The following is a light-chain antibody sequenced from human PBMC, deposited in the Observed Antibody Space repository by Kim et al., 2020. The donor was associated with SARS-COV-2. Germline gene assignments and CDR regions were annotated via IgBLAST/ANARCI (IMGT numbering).Light chain of an antibody. J-gene: IGLJ3*02. V-gene: IGLV3-19*01. CDR2: GEN. CDR1: SLRSFF. CDR3: SSRDNRGNRWL. Sequence: SYELTQDPAVSVALGQTVRITCQGDSLRSFFASWYQQKPGQAPLLVIFGENTRPSGIPDRFSASSSGNTASLTITGAQAEDEADYYCSSRDNRGNRWLFGGGTRLTVL.